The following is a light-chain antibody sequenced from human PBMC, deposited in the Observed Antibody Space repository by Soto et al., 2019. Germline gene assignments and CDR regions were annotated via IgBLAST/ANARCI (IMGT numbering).Light chain of an antibody. V-gene: IGKV1-33*01. J-gene: IGKJ4*01. CDR1: QDISKY. CDR2: DVF. CDR3: QQYDQLPIT. Sequence: DIQMTQTASSLPASVGDTVTISCQASQDISKYLNWFQQKPGKAPKLLIYDVFNVETGVPSRFSGRGSGTDFTLIISNLQPGDFATYYCQQYDQLPITFGGGTKV.